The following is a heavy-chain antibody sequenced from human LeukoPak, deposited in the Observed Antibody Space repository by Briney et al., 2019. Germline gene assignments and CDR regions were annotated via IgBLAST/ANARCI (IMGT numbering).Heavy chain of an antibody. CDR2: ISSSGSTI. CDR1: GFTFSDYY. CDR3: AREETLYDSSGYCDAFDI. V-gene: IGHV3-11*01. J-gene: IGHJ3*02. Sequence: PGGSLRLSCAASGFTFSDYYMSWIRQAPGKGLEWVSYISSSGSTIYYADSVKGRFTISRDNAKNSLYLQMNSLRAEDTAVYYCAREETLYDSSGYCDAFDIWGQGTMVTVSS. D-gene: IGHD3-22*01.